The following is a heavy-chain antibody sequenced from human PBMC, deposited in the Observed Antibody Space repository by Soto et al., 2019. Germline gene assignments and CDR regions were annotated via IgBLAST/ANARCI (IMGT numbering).Heavy chain of an antibody. CDR1: GFTFSSYA. J-gene: IGHJ4*02. CDR2: ISGSGGST. V-gene: IGHV3-23*01. D-gene: IGHD3-22*01. CDR3: AKDGALLGLFGLLDY. Sequence: GGSLRLSCAASGFTFSSYAMSWVRQAPGKGLEWVSAISGSGGSTYYADSVKGRFTISRDNAKNSLYLQMNSLRAEDTALYYCAKDGALLGLFGLLDYWAQRTLVTVSS.